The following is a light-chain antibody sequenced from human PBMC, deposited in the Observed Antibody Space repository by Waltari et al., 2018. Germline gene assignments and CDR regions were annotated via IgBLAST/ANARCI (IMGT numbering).Light chain of an antibody. CDR1: SLHVGGYTY. CDR2: DVS. V-gene: IGLV2-14*03. Sequence: QSALPQPASVSGSPGQSITISCTGTSLHVGGYTYVSWYQQHPGKAPKLMIYDVSNRPSGVSNRFSGSKSGNTASLTISGLQAEDEADYYCSSYTSSSTLVFGGGTKLTVL. J-gene: IGLJ3*02. CDR3: SSYTSSSTLV.